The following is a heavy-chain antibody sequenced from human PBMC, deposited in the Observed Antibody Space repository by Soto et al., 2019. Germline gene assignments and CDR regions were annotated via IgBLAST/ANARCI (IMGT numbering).Heavy chain of an antibody. V-gene: IGHV3-30-3*01. CDR2: ISYDGSNK. CDR1: GFTFSSYA. Sequence: QVQLVESGGGVVQPGRSLRLSCAASGFTFSSYAMHWVRQAPGQGLEWVAVISYDGSNKYYADSVKGRFTISRDNSKNTLYLQMNSLIAEDTAVYYCARGGNFWSGFKHWGQGTLVTVSS. CDR3: ARGGNFWSGFKH. J-gene: IGHJ4*02. D-gene: IGHD3-3*01.